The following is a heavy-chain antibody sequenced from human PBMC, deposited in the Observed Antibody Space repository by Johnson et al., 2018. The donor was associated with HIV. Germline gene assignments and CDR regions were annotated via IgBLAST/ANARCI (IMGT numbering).Heavy chain of an antibody. V-gene: IGHV3-30-3*01. CDR1: AFTFSSYA. CDR3: ARDVHMERYYDSSGYPPPHAFDI. D-gene: IGHD3-22*01. CDR2: ISYDGNNK. Sequence: QVQLVESGGGVVQPGRSLRLSCAASAFTFSSYAIHWVRQAPGKGLEWVALISYDGNNKYYADSVKGRFTISRDNSKNTLYLQMNSLRAEDTAVYYCARDVHMERYYDSSGYPPPHAFDIWGQGTMVTVSS. J-gene: IGHJ3*02.